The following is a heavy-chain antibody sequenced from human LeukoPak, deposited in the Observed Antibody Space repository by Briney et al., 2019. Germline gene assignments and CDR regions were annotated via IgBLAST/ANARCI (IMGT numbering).Heavy chain of an antibody. V-gene: IGHV4-4*02. Sequence: SETLSLTCAVSGGSISSNSWWSWVRQPPGKGLEWIGEIYHSGSTNYNPSLKSRVTISVDKSKNQFSLKLNSVTAADTAVYYCARGSGYSYGDFDYWGQGTLVTVSS. J-gene: IGHJ4*02. CDR2: IYHSGST. CDR1: GGSISSNSW. CDR3: ARGSGYSYGDFDY. D-gene: IGHD5-18*01.